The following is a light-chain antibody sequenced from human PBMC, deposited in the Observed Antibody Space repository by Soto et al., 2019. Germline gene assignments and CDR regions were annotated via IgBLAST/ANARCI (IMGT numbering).Light chain of an antibody. CDR3: SSYTSSSTLYV. CDR1: SSDVGSYDL. CDR2: DVT. Sequence: QSVLTQPASVSGSPGQSITISCTGTSSDVGSYDLVSWYQQHPGKAPKLVISDVTKRPSGVSNRFSGSKSGNTASLTISGLQAEDEADYYCSSYTSSSTLYVFGTGTKVTVL. V-gene: IGLV2-14*02. J-gene: IGLJ1*01.